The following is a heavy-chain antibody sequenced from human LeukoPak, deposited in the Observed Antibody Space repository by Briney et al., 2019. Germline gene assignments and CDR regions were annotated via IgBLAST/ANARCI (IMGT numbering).Heavy chain of an antibody. CDR2: IYTSGST. CDR1: GGSISSGSYY. Sequence: PSQTLSLTCTASGGSISSGSYYWSWIRQPPGKGLEWIGRIYTSGSTNYNPSLKSRVTISVDTSKNQFSLKLSSVTAADTAVYYCARSSIAAADNWGQGTLVTVSS. J-gene: IGHJ4*02. V-gene: IGHV4-61*02. CDR3: ARSSIAAADN. D-gene: IGHD6-13*01.